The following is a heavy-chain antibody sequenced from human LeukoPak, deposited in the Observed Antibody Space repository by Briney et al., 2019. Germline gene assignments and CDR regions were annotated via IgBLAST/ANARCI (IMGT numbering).Heavy chain of an antibody. Sequence: GGSLRLSCAASGFTFSSYSMNWVRQAPGKGLEWVASINHNGNVDYYVDSVKGRFTISRDNAKNSLYLQMSNLRAEDTAVYFCARGGGLDVWGQGATVTVSS. CDR2: INHNGNVD. J-gene: IGHJ6*02. D-gene: IGHD3-16*01. CDR3: ARGGGLDV. CDR1: GFTFSSYS. V-gene: IGHV3-7*03.